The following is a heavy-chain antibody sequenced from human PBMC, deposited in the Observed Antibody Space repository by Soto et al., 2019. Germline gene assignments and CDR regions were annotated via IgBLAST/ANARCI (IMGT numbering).Heavy chain of an antibody. CDR3: AGAMGLRFLEWLHMGLTDAFDI. J-gene: IGHJ3*02. CDR1: GYTFTSYY. V-gene: IGHV1-46*01. Sequence: GASVKVSCKASGYTFTSYYMHWVRQAPGQGLEWMGIINPSGGSTSYAQKFQGRVTMTRDTSTSTVYMELSSLRSEDTAVYYCAGAMGLRFLEWLHMGLTDAFDIWGQGTMVTVSS. CDR2: INPSGGST. D-gene: IGHD3-3*01.